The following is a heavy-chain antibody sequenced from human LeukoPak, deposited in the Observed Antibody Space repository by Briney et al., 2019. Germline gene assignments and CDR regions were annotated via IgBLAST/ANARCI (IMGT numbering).Heavy chain of an antibody. CDR3: ARKWGSGWTAFDI. V-gene: IGHV5-51*01. Sequence: GESLKISCKGSGYSSTSYWIGWVRQMPGKGLEWMGIIYPGDSNTRYSPSFQGQVTISADKSISTAYLQWSSLKASDTAIYYCARKWGSGWTAFDIWGQGTMVTVSS. CDR1: GYSSTSYW. J-gene: IGHJ3*02. CDR2: IYPGDSNT. D-gene: IGHD6-19*01.